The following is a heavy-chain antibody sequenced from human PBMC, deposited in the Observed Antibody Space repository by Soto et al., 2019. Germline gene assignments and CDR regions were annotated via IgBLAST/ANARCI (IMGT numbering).Heavy chain of an antibody. J-gene: IGHJ4*02. Sequence: HPGGSLRLSCAASGFTFSSYTMSWVRQAPGKGLEWVSAISNSGGSTYYADSVKGRFTISRDNSKHTLYLQMNSLRAEDTAVYYSVTWGSLRYFDWTDYWGQGILVTVSS. CDR2: ISNSGGST. D-gene: IGHD3-9*01. CDR3: VTWGSLRYFDWTDY. V-gene: IGHV3-23*01. CDR1: GFTFSSYT.